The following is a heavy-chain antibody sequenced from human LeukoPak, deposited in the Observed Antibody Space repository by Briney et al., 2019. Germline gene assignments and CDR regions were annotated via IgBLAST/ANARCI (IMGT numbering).Heavy chain of an antibody. J-gene: IGHJ5*02. V-gene: IGHV4-4*07. CDR3: AREGDYYGPGSHYGGAFDP. Sequence: SETLSLTCTVSGGSISSYYWSWIRQPAGKGLEWIGHIYTSGSTNYNPFLKSRVTMSVDTSKNQFSLKLSSVTAADTAVYYCAREGDYYGPGSHYGGAFDPWGQGTLVIVSS. CDR2: IYTSGST. CDR1: GGSISSYY. D-gene: IGHD3-10*01.